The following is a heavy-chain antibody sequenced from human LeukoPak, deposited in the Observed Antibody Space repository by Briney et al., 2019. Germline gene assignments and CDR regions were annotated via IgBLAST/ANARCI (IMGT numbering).Heavy chain of an antibody. J-gene: IGHJ4*02. CDR3: AKDIRSAGGELDH. D-gene: IGHD3-10*01. V-gene: IGHV3-9*01. CDR2: ISWTSANI. CDR1: GFTFDDYA. Sequence: GGSLRLSCTASGFTFDDYAMHWVRHAPGKGLEWVSDISWTSANIGYADSVKGRFTISRDNAKNSLYLQMNSLRVEDTALYYCAKDIRSAGGELDHWGQGTLVTVSS.